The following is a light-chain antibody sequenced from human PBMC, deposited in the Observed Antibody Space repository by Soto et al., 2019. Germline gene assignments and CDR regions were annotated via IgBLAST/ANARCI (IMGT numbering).Light chain of an antibody. CDR1: QSIYSS. CDR2: AAS. Sequence: DIQMTQSPSYLSASVGDRVTITCRASQSIYSSLNWYHQKPGKAPKLLIYAASNLQSGVPSRFSGSGSGTDFTLSISSPPPEDFAPYYCQQSDNAQYTFGQGTQL. CDR3: QQSDNAQYT. V-gene: IGKV1-39*01. J-gene: IGKJ2*01.